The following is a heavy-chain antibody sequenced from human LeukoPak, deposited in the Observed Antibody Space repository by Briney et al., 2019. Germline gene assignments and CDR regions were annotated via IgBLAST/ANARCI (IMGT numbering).Heavy chain of an antibody. D-gene: IGHD3-22*01. CDR1: GFTFSSYW. Sequence: AGGSLRLSCAASGFTFSSYWMSWVRQAPGKGLEWVANIKQDGSEKYYVDSVKGRFTISRDNAKNSLYLQMNSLRAEDTAVYYCAKDLQITMIVVDTFDYWGQGTLVTVSS. CDR2: IKQDGSEK. V-gene: IGHV3-7*01. J-gene: IGHJ4*02. CDR3: AKDLQITMIVVDTFDY.